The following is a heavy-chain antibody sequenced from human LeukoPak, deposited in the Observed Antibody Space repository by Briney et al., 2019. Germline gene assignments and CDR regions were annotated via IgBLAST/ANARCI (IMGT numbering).Heavy chain of an antibody. V-gene: IGHV4-4*07. CDR2: IYTSGST. D-gene: IGHD2-2*01. CDR1: GGSISSYY. Sequence: SETLSLTCTVSGGSISSYYWSWIRQPAGKGLEWIGRIYTSGSTNYNPSLKSRVTMLVDTSKNQFSLKLSSVTAADTAVYYCARVKGIEVVPDHYYYYMDVWGKGTTVTVSS. J-gene: IGHJ6*03. CDR3: ARVKGIEVVPDHYYYYMDV.